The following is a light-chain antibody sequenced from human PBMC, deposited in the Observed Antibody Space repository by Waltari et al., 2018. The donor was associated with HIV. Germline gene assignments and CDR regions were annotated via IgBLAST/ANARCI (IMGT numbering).Light chain of an antibody. V-gene: IGKV1-12*01. Sequence: DIQMTQSPSSMSASVVDKVTITCRATQFISTSLAWYQQRPSRSPKLLIFDASRLQSGVPARFSGSGSGTQFTLTINSLQPEDLATYYCQQADSFPHTFGQGT. CDR1: QFISTS. CDR2: DAS. J-gene: IGKJ2*01. CDR3: QQADSFPHT.